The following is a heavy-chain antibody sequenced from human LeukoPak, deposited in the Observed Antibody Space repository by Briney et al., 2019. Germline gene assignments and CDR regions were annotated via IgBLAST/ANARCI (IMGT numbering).Heavy chain of an antibody. J-gene: IGHJ4*02. V-gene: IGHV4-39*01. CDR3: ARIIAVAGTVDY. CDR1: GGSISSSRYY. Sequence: PSETLSLTCTVSGGSISSSRYYGGWIRQPPGKGLEWIGSLYYSGNTYYNPSLKSRVTISVDTSKNQFSLKLSSVTAADTAVYYCARIIAVAGTVDYWGQGTLVTVSS. D-gene: IGHD6-19*01. CDR2: LYYSGNT.